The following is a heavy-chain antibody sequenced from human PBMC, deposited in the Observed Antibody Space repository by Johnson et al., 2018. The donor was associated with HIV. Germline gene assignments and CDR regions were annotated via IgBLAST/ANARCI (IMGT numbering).Heavy chain of an antibody. J-gene: IGHJ3*02. Sequence: MLLVESGGALVQPGDSLGLSCAVSGFTFSNYWMSWVRQAPGKGLEWVANIKEDGSEKHYVDSVRGRFTITRDNVKNFLYLQMNSLRAEDTAVYYCARGNLYYSTDAFEIWGQGTMLTVSS. CDR1: GFTFSNYW. CDR3: ARGNLYYSTDAFEI. CDR2: IKEDGSEK. D-gene: IGHD3-16*01. V-gene: IGHV3-7*01.